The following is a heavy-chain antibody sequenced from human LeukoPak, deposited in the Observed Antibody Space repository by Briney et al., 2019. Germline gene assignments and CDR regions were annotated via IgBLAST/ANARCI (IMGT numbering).Heavy chain of an antibody. V-gene: IGHV4-39*01. CDR3: ARRALGYRSSTSCYSEPRLSGVDY. CDR2: IYYSGST. J-gene: IGHJ4*02. D-gene: IGHD2-2*01. Sequence: PSETLSLTCTVSGGSISSSSYYWGWIRQPPGKGLEWIGSIYYSGSTYYNPSLKSRVTISVDTSKNQFSLKLSSVTAADTAVYYCARRALGYRSSTSCYSEPRLSGVDYWGQGTLVTVSS. CDR1: GGSISSSSYY.